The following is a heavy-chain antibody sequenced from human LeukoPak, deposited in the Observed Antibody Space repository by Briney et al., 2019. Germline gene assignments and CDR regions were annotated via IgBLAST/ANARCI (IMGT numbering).Heavy chain of an antibody. D-gene: IGHD6-13*01. V-gene: IGHV3-9*01. CDR3: AREGSSSFHFDY. J-gene: IGHJ4*02. Sequence: GGSLRLSCAASGFTFDDYAMHWVRQAPGKGLEWVSGISWNSGSIGYVDSVKGRFTISRDNAKNSLYLQMNSLRAGDTAVYYCAREGSSSFHFDYWGQGTLVTVSS. CDR2: ISWNSGSI. CDR1: GFTFDDYA.